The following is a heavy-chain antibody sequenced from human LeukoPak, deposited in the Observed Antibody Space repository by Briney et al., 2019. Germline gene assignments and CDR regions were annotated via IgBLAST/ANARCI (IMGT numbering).Heavy chain of an antibody. J-gene: IGHJ5*02. D-gene: IGHD1-26*01. V-gene: IGHV4-59*01. Sequence: SETLSLTCTVSGGSISSYYWSWIRQPPGKGLEWTGYIYYSGSTNYNPSLKSRVTISVDTSKNQFSLKLSSVTAADTAVYYCARDSLGGSYDGWFDPWGQGTLVTVSS. CDR3: ARDSLGGSYDGWFDP. CDR1: GGSISSYY. CDR2: IYYSGST.